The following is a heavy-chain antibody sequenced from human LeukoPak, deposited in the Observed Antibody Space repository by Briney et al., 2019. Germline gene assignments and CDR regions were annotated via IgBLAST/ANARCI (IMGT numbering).Heavy chain of an antibody. CDR2: IYPGDSDT. CDR3: ARLRENYYYYYGMDV. Sequence: GESPKISCKGSGYSFTRYWIGWVRQMPGKGLEWMGIIYPGDSDTRYSPSFQGQVTISADKSISTAYLQWSSLKASDTAMYYCARLRENYYYYYGMDVWGQGTTVTVSS. CDR1: GYSFTRYW. V-gene: IGHV5-51*01. J-gene: IGHJ6*02. D-gene: IGHD1-26*01.